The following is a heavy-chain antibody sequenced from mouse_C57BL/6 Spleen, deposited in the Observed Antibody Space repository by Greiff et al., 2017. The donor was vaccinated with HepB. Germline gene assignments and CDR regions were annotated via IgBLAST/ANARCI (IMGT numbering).Heavy chain of an antibody. D-gene: IGHD1-1*01. J-gene: IGHJ4*01. CDR3: ARPITTVGDYAAMAY. CDR1: GYTFTDYY. V-gene: IGHV1-26*01. CDR2: INPKNGGT. Sequence: EVQLQQSGPELVKPGASVKISCKASGYTFTDYYMNWVKQSHGKSLEWIGEINPKNGGTSYNQKFKGKATLTVDKSSSTAYMELRSLTSEDSAVYFCARPITTVGDYAAMAYWGQGTSVTVSS.